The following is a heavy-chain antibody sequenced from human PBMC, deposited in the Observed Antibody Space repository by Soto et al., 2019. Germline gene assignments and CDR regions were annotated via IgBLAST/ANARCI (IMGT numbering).Heavy chain of an antibody. V-gene: IGHV4-31*03. Sequence: SETLSLTCTVSGGSISSGGYYWSWIRQHPGKGLEWIGYIYYSGSTYYNPSLKSRVTISVDTSKNKISLKLSSVNAADTAVYYCARDRRLAVAPGFDYWGQGTLVTVSS. CDR2: IYYSGST. CDR3: ARDRRLAVAPGFDY. D-gene: IGHD6-19*01. CDR1: GGSISSGGYY. J-gene: IGHJ4*02.